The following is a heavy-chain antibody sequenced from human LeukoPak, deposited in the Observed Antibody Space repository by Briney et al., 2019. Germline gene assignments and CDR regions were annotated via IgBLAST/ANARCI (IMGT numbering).Heavy chain of an antibody. Sequence: SETLSLTCTVSGGSISSGDYYWSWIRQPPGKGLEWIGYIYYSGSTYYNPSLKSRVTISVDTSKNQFSLKLSSVTAADTAVYYCARDGTQQLSGMDVWGQGTTVTVSS. CDR2: IYYSGST. CDR1: GGSISSGDYY. CDR3: ARDGTQQLSGMDV. J-gene: IGHJ6*02. D-gene: IGHD6-13*01. V-gene: IGHV4-30-4*01.